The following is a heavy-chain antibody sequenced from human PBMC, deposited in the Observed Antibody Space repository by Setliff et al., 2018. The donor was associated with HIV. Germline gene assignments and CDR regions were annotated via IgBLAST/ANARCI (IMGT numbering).Heavy chain of an antibody. CDR3: ARGGYCSGGSCLQY. J-gene: IGHJ4*02. CDR2: IYYSGIT. D-gene: IGHD2-15*01. Sequence: SETLSLTCTVSGGSISSGGYYWSWIRQHPGKGLEWIGYIYYSGITYYNPSLKSRVTISVDTSKNQFSLKLSSVTAADTAVYYCARGGYCSGGSCLQYWGQGTLVPSPQ. V-gene: IGHV4-31*03. CDR1: GGSISSGGYY.